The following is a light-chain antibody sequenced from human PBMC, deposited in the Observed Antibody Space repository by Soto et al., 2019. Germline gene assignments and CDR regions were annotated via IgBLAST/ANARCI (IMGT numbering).Light chain of an antibody. Sequence: EIVMTQSPATLSVSPGERATLSCRASQSVSSNLAWYQQKPGQAPRLLIYGASTRATGIPARFSGSGSGTAFTLTISSLQSEEVTVYYCQQYNNWPQTFGQGTKVEIK. CDR1: QSVSSN. CDR3: QQYNNWPQT. J-gene: IGKJ1*01. V-gene: IGKV3-15*01. CDR2: GAS.